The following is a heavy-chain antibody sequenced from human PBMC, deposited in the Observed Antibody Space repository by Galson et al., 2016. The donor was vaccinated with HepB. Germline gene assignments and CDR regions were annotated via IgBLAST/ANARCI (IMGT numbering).Heavy chain of an antibody. J-gene: IGHJ5*02. Sequence: ETLSLTCNVSGDSISTSSYYWGWIRQPPGKGLEWITTIEYGVTTYYNPPFKSRVTFSVDTSKNQFSLRLTSMTAADTAMYYCVRLLYGSASWMDTWGQGTLVTVSS. D-gene: IGHD2-8*01. CDR2: IEYGVTT. CDR3: VRLLYGSASWMDT. CDR1: GDSISTSSYY. V-gene: IGHV4-39*01.